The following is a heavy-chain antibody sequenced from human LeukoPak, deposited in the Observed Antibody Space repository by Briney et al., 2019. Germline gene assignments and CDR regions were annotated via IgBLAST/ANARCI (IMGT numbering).Heavy chain of an antibody. CDR1: GFTFSSYW. CDR3: ARDLGQYYDTSDNWFDP. Sequence: PGGSLRLSCAASGFTFSSYWMNWVRQAPGKGLVWVSRINSDGINTSYADSVKGRFTISRDNAKNTLNLQMNSLRAEGTAVYYCARDLGQYYDTSDNWFDPWGQGTLVTVSS. CDR2: INSDGINT. D-gene: IGHD3-22*01. J-gene: IGHJ5*02. V-gene: IGHV3-74*01.